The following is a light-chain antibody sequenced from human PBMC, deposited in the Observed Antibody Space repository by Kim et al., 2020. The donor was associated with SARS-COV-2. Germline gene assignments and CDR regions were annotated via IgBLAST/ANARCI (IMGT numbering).Light chain of an antibody. V-gene: IGLV2-14*04. CDR3: SSYTSSSTWV. CDR1: SSDVGGYNY. Sequence: GQSITISCTGTSSDVGGYNYVSWYQQHPGKAPKLMIYDVSKRPSGVSNRFSGSKSGNTASLTISGLQAEDEAGYYCSSYTSSSTWVFGGGTQLTVL. J-gene: IGLJ3*02. CDR2: DVS.